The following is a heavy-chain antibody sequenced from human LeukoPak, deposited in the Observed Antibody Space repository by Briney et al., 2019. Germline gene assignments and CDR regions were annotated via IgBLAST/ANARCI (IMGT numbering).Heavy chain of an antibody. CDR2: ISAYNGNT. J-gene: IGHJ3*02. CDR3: ARDEELVDAFDI. CDR1: GYTFTSYG. Sequence: ASVKVSCKASGYTFTSYGISWVRQAPGQGLEWMGWISAYNGNTNYAQKFQGRVTMTRDTSISTAYMELSRLRSDDTAVYYCARDEELVDAFDIWGQGTMVTVSS. D-gene: IGHD6-6*01. V-gene: IGHV1-18*01.